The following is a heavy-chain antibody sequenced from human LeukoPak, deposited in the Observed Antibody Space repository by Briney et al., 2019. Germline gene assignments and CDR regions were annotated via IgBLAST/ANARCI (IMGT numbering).Heavy chain of an antibody. CDR1: GYTFTSYG. Sequence: ASVKVSCKASGYTFTSYGIGWVRQAPGQGLEWMGWISAYNGNTNYAQKLQGRVTMTTDTSTSTAYMELRSLRSDDTAVYYCARDDYYDSSGLNDYWGQGTLVTVSS. D-gene: IGHD3-22*01. V-gene: IGHV1-18*01. CDR3: ARDDYYDSSGLNDY. J-gene: IGHJ4*02. CDR2: ISAYNGNT.